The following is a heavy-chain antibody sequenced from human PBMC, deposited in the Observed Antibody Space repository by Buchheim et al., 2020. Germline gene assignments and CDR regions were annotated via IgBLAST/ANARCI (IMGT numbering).Heavy chain of an antibody. CDR3: ARVSDRADYYYYYMDV. Sequence: EVQLVESGGGLVQPGGSLRLSCAASGFTFSSYEMNWVRQAPGKGLEWVSYISSSGSAIYYADSVKGRFTISRDNAKNSLYLQMNSLRAEDTAVYYCARVSDRADYYYYYMDVWGKGTT. J-gene: IGHJ6*03. CDR1: GFTFSSYE. V-gene: IGHV3-48*03. D-gene: IGHD1-14*01. CDR2: ISSSGSAI.